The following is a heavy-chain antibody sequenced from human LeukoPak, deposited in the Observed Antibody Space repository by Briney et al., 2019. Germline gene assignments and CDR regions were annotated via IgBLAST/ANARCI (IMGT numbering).Heavy chain of an antibody. V-gene: IGHV1-69*13. CDR1: GGTFSSYA. Sequence: SVTVSCTASGGTFSSYAISWVRQAPGQGLEWMGGIIPIFGTANYAQKFQGRVTITADESTSAAYMELSSLRSEDTAVYYCARGLESDSSGTDWGQGTLVTVSS. J-gene: IGHJ4*02. CDR2: IIPIFGTA. D-gene: IGHD3-22*01. CDR3: ARGLESDSSGTD.